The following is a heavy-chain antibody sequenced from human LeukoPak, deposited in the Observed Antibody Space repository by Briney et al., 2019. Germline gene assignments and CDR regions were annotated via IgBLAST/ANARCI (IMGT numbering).Heavy chain of an antibody. Sequence: GGSLRLSCAASGFTFSAYWMHWVRQAPGKGLVWVSRINTDGSSPTYAASVKGRFTISRDNAKNTLYLQMNSLTAEDTAVYYCATQGSWTWGQGTLVTVSS. CDR1: GFTFSAYW. V-gene: IGHV3-74*01. CDR2: INTDGSSP. J-gene: IGHJ4*02. CDR3: ATQGSWT. D-gene: IGHD6-13*01.